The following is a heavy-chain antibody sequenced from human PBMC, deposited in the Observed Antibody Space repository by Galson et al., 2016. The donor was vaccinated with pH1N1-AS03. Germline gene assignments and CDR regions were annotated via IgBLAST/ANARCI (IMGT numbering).Heavy chain of an antibody. CDR1: GVSVTSSGVG. CDR3: ALPKSGGNAFEI. V-gene: IGHV2-5*02. D-gene: IGHD3-16*01. CDR2: VYWDETR. J-gene: IGHJ3*02. Sequence: PALVKPTQTLTLICSVSGVSVTSSGVGVGWFRQPPGKALEWLALVYWDETRRYSPSLENRLTITKDSSKNQVVLTVTSVDPMDIATYFCALPKSGGNAFEIWGPGTMVTVSS.